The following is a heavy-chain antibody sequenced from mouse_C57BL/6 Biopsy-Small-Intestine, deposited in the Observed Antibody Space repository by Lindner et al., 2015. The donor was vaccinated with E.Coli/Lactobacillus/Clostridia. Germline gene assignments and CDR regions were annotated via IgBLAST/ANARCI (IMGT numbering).Heavy chain of an antibody. Sequence: SVKVSCKASGYTFTSFGFSWVRQAPGRGLEWMGWISPYNGDTNTAQKFQDRVTLTTDTSTTTAYMELRSLTSDDTAVYFCARALLGHSSGWYDYLDPWGQGTLVIVSS. J-gene: IGHJ4*01. V-gene: IGHV1S126*01. CDR2: ISPYNGDT. CDR3: ARALLGHSSGWYDYLDP. D-gene: IGHD1-1*02. CDR1: GYTFTSFG.